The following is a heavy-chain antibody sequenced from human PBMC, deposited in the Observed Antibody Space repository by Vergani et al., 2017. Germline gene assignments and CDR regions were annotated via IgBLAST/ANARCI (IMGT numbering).Heavy chain of an antibody. CDR3: ARERPANYYYFYMDV. J-gene: IGHJ6*03. V-gene: IGHV4-61*02. CDR2: IYTSGRT. Sequence: QVQLQESGPGLVNPSQTLSLTCTVSGASISSGSYYWSWIRQPAGKTLEWIGRIYTSGRTIYNPSLESRVTLSLDTSKSQFSLKVTSVTAADTAVYFCARERPANYYYFYMDVWGKGTSVTVSS. CDR1: GASISSGSYY.